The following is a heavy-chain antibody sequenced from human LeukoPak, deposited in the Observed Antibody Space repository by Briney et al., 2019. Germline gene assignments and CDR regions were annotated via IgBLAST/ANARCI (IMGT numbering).Heavy chain of an antibody. CDR1: GYTLTELS. CDR3: ATTQWAAAEDANWFDP. D-gene: IGHD6-13*01. CDR2: FDPEDGET. J-gene: IGHJ5*02. V-gene: IGHV1-24*01. Sequence: ASVKVSCKVSGYTLTELSMHWVQQAPGKGLEWMGGFDPEDGETIYAQKFQGRVTMTEDTSTDTAYMELSSLRSEDTAVYYCATTQWAAAEDANWFDPWGQGTLVTVSS.